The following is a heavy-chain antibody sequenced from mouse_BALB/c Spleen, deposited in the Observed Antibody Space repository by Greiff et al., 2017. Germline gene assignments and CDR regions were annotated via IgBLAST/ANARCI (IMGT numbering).Heavy chain of an antibody. CDR3: ARPMITTGFAY. D-gene: IGHD2-4*01. CDR1: GYTFTSYV. Sequence: EVQLQQSGPELVKPGASVKMSCKASGYTFTSYVMHWVKQKPGQGLEWIGYINPYNDGTKYNEKFKGKATLTSDKSSSTAYMELSSLTSEDSAVYYCARPMITTGFAYWGQGTLVTVSA. CDR2: INPYNDGT. J-gene: IGHJ3*01. V-gene: IGHV1-14*01.